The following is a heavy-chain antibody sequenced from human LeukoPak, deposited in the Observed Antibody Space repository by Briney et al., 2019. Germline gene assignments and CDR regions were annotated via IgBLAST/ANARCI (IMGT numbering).Heavy chain of an antibody. V-gene: IGHV1-69*06. Sequence: SVKASCKASGGTISGYAIIWVRQAPGAGVEWMVGIIPIFGTANYAQKFQGRVTITADKATSTAYMELSSLRSEATAVYYCARDHGIVGARRYFDDGGQGTLVTVSA. CDR3: ARDHGIVGARRYFDD. CDR2: IIPIFGTA. D-gene: IGHD1-26*01. J-gene: IGHJ4*02. CDR1: GGTISGYA.